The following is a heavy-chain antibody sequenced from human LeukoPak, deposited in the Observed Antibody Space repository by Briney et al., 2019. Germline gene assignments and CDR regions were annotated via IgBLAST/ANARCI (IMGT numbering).Heavy chain of an antibody. D-gene: IGHD6-13*01. V-gene: IGHV1-18*01. Sequence: ASVKVSCKASGYTFTSYAISWVRQAPGQGLEWMGWISAYNGATKYAQKLQGRVTMTTDTSTSTAYVELRSLRSDDTAVYYCARDRSSSWYYFDYWGRGTLVTVSS. CDR3: ARDRSSSWYYFDY. J-gene: IGHJ4*02. CDR1: GYTFTSYA. CDR2: ISAYNGAT.